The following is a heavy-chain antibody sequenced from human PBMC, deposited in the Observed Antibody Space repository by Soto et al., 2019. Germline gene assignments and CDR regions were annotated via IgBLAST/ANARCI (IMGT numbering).Heavy chain of an antibody. V-gene: IGHV3-33*01. Sequence: GGSLRLSCAASGFTFSSYGMHWVRQAPGKGLEWVAVIWYDGSNKYYADSVKGRFTISRDNSKNTLYLQMNSLRAEDTAVYYCARVRYFDWLSDYYYYYGMDVWGQGTTVTVSS. D-gene: IGHD3-9*01. J-gene: IGHJ6*02. CDR1: GFTFSSYG. CDR3: ARVRYFDWLSDYYYYYGMDV. CDR2: IWYDGSNK.